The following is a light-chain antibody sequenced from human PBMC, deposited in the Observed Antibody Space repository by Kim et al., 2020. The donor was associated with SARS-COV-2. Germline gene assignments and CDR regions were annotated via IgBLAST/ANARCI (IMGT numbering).Light chain of an antibody. CDR2: NNN. J-gene: IGLJ3*02. CDR1: SSNIGSND. V-gene: IGLV1-44*01. CDR3: ATWDDSLSGWV. Sequence: QSVLTQPPSASGTPGQRVTISCSGSSSNIGSNDVNWYQQIPGTAPKLLIYNNNQRPSGVPDRFSGSKSGTSAPLAISGLQSEDEADFYCATWDDSLSGWVFGGGTRLTVL.